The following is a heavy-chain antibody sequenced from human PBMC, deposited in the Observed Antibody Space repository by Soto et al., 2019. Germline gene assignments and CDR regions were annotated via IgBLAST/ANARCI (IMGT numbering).Heavy chain of an antibody. CDR3: AHSGDYQAFAI. CDR1: GFSLITYGVG. J-gene: IGHJ3*02. V-gene: IGHV2-5*02. CDR2: IYWDDDK. Sequence: SGPTLVNPTQTLTLTCSCSGFSLITYGVGVGWIRQPPGKALEWLALIYWDDDKRYSPSLKSRLTITRDTSKNQVVLTMTNMDPVDTATYYCAHSGDYQAFAIWGQGTLVTVSS. D-gene: IGHD2-2*01.